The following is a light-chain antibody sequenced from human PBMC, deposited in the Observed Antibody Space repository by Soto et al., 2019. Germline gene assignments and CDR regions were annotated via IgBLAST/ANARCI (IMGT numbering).Light chain of an antibody. Sequence: DIVMTQSPDSLAVSLGERATINCKSSQSVFYSSNNKNYLAWYQQKPGQPPKLLIYWASTRESGVPDRFSGSGSGTDFTLTISSLQAEDVAVYYCQQYYSIPLTFGPGTNVDIK. J-gene: IGKJ3*01. CDR2: WAS. CDR1: QSVFYSSNNKNY. V-gene: IGKV4-1*01. CDR3: QQYYSIPLT.